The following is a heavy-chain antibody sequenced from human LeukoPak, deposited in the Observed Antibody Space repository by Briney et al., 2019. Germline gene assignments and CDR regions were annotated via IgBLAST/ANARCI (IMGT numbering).Heavy chain of an antibody. CDR3: ARGKGSSWSFDY. D-gene: IGHD6-13*01. CDR2: IYHSGST. J-gene: IGHJ4*02. Sequence: PSETLSLTCAVSGGSISSGGYSWSWIRQPPGKGLEWIGYIYHSGSTYYNPSLKSRVTISVDTSKNQFSLKLSSVTAADTAVYYCARGKGSSWSFDYWGQGTLVTVPS. CDR1: GGSISSGGYS. V-gene: IGHV4-30-2*01.